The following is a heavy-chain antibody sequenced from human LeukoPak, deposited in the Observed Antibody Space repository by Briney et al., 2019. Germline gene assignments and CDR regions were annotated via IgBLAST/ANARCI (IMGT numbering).Heavy chain of an antibody. D-gene: IGHD1-14*01. V-gene: IGHV3-21*01. CDR2: ISSNSIYV. CDR1: GFTFSSYS. J-gene: IGHJ4*02. Sequence: PGGSLRLSCAASGFTFSSYSMNWVRQAPGKGLEWVSSISSNSIYVFYADSMKGRFTISRDNAKNSLSQQMNSLRAEDTAVYYCARDQVDRIWYFDYWGQGTLVTVSS. CDR3: ARDQVDRIWYFDY.